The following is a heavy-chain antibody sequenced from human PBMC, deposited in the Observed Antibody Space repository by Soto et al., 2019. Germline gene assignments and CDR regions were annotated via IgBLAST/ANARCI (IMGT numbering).Heavy chain of an antibody. V-gene: IGHV4-4*02. CDR1: GGSFTSNNW. CDR2: IYRTGST. Sequence: SETLSLPCAVSGGSFTSNNWWTWVRPPPGQGLEWIGEIYRTGSTNYNPSLKSRVTISLDKSENQFSLKVTSLTAADTAVYYCASRDPGTSVDYWGQGTLVTVSS. J-gene: IGHJ4*02. D-gene: IGHD1-7*01. CDR3: ASRDPGTSVDY.